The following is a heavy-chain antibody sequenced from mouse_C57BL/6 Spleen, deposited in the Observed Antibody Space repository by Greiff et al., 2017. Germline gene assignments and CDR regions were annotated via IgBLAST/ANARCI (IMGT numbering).Heavy chain of an antibody. CDR3: ARRTGSYCAMDY. CDR1: GYTFTSYW. D-gene: IGHD4-1*01. CDR2: IDPSDSYT. J-gene: IGHJ4*01. V-gene: IGHV1-69*01. Sequence: QVQLQQPGAELVMPGASVKLSCKASGYTFTSYWMHWVKQRPGQGLEWIGEIDPSDSYTNYNQKFKGKSTLTVDKSSSTAYMQLSSLTSEDAAVYYCARRTGSYCAMDYWGQGTSVTVSS.